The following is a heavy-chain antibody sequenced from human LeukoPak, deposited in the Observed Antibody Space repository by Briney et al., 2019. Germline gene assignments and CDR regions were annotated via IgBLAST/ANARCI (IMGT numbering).Heavy chain of an antibody. V-gene: IGHV3-30*03. J-gene: IGHJ4*02. Sequence: GGSLRLSCAASGFTFSNYGMHWVRQAPGKGLEWVAVISYDGSNKYYADSVKGRFTISRDNSKNTLYLQMNSLRAEDTAVYYCARGYGSGKLFDYWGQGTLVTVSS. CDR3: ARGYGSGKLFDY. CDR2: ISYDGSNK. CDR1: GFTFSNYG. D-gene: IGHD3-10*01.